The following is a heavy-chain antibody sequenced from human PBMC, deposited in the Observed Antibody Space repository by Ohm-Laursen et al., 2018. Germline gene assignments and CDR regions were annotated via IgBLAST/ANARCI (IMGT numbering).Heavy chain of an antibody. CDR2: TSSDGSNK. J-gene: IGHJ4*02. V-gene: IGHV3-30*18. CDR3: AKKRMPKVTTFLDY. D-gene: IGHD4-17*01. CDR1: GFTFSNFA. Sequence: SLRLSCAASGFTFSNFAMNWVRQAPGKGLEWVALTSSDGSNKYYADSVKGRFTISRDNSKSTLYLQMDSLRVEDTAVYYCAKKRMPKVTTFLDYWGQGTLVTVSS.